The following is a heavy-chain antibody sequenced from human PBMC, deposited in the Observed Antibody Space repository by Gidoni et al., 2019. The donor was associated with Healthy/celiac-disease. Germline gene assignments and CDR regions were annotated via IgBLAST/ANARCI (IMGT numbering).Heavy chain of an antibody. CDR3: AKDQAYDILTGGMDV. CDR1: GFTFSSYA. CDR2: ISGSGGST. Sequence: EVQLLESGGGLVQPGGSLRLSCAPSGFTFSSYAMCWVRQAPGKELEWVSAISGSGGSTYYADSVKGRFTISRDNSKNTLYLQMNSLRAEDTAVYYCAKDQAYDILTGGMDVWGQGTTVTVSS. J-gene: IGHJ6*02. D-gene: IGHD3-9*01. V-gene: IGHV3-23*01.